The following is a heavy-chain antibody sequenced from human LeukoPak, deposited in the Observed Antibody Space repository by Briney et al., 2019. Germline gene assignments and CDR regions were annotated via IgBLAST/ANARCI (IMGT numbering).Heavy chain of an antibody. CDR1: GFTVSSNY. V-gene: IGHV3-66*02. CDR2: IYSGGST. J-gene: IGHJ4*02. CDR3: ASELGATTTDY. D-gene: IGHD1-26*01. Sequence: GGSLRLSCAASGFTVSSNYRSWVRQAPGKGLEWVSVIYSGGSTYYADSVKGRFTISRDNSKNTLYLQMNSLRAEDTAVYYCASELGATTTDYWGQGTLVTVSS.